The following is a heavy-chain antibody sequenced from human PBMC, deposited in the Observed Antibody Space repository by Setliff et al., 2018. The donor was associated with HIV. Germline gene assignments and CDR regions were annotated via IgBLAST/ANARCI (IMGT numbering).Heavy chain of an antibody. J-gene: IGHJ4*02. D-gene: IGHD6-25*01. V-gene: IGHV3-74*01. CDR2: VNTDGSSK. Sequence: PGGSLRLSCAASGFTFDRYWMHWVRQAPGKGLVWVSRVNTDGSSKTYADSVKDRFTISRDNARDSLYLQMNSLRAEDTAVYYCVRDTTSGWMLTNWGQGTLVTVSS. CDR3: VRDTTSGWMLTN. CDR1: GFTFDRYW.